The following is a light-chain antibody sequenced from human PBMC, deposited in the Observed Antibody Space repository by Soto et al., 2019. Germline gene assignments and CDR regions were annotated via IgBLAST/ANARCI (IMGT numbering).Light chain of an antibody. CDR1: QSVRNNY. CDR2: DAS. J-gene: IGKJ4*01. CDR3: HKYGSTPLT. Sequence: EIVLTQSPDTLSLSPGERATLSCRASQSVRNNYLAWYQQKPGQAPRFLIYDASSRATGIPDRFSGSGSGKDFTLTISRLEPEDSAVYYCHKYGSTPLTFGGGTKVDIK. V-gene: IGKV3-20*01.